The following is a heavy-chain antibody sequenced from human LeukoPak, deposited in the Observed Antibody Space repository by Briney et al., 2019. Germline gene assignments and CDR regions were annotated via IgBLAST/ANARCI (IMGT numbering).Heavy chain of an antibody. V-gene: IGHV3-23*01. D-gene: IGHD5-24*01. J-gene: IGHJ4*02. CDR1: GFTFSSYA. Sequence: GGPLRLSCAASGFTFSSYAMSWVRQAPGKGLEWVSAISGSGGSTYYADSVKCRFTISRDNAKNTLYLQMNSLRAEDTAVYYGAKSDGYNRGDYFDYWGQGTLVTVSS. CDR3: AKSDGYNRGDYFDY. CDR2: ISGSGGST.